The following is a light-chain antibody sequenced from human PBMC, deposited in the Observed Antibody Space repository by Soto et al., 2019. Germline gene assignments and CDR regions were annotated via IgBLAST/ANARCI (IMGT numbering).Light chain of an antibody. CDR1: QSVSSN. CDR2: GAS. V-gene: IGKV3-15*01. CDR3: QQYNNWHT. Sequence: EIVMTQSPAPLSVSPGERATLSCRASQSVSSNLAWYQQKPGQAPRLLIYGASTRATGIPARFSGSGSGTEFTLTISSLQSEDFAVYYCQQYNNWHTFGGGTKVEIK. J-gene: IGKJ4*01.